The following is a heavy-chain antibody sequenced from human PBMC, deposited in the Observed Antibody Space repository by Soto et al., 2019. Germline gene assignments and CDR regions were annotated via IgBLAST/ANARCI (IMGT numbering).Heavy chain of an antibody. J-gene: IGHJ4*02. D-gene: IGHD4-4*01. CDR1: GFTFNSAW. CDR3: TTDLPTLIPQVDY. V-gene: IGHV3-15*07. CDR2: IKSKTEGGTT. Sequence: EVQLVESGGGLVKPGGSLRLSCAASGFTFNSAWMNWVRQAPGKGLEWVGRIKSKTEGGTTDYAAPVKGRFTISRDDSKDTLYLQMNSLKTEDTAVYYCTTDLPTLIPQVDYWGQGTLVTVSS.